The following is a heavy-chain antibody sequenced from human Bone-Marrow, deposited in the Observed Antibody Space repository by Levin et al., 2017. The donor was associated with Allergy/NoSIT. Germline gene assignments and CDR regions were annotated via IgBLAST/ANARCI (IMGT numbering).Heavy chain of an antibody. CDR3: ARDYDFWSGYYTGQLYYFDY. D-gene: IGHD3-3*01. J-gene: IGHJ4*02. Sequence: PSETLSLTCAVSGYSISSGYYWGWIRQPPGKGLEWIGSIYHSGSTYYNPSLKSRVTISVDTSKNQFSLKLSSVTAADTAVYYCARDYDFWSGYYTGQLYYFDYWGQGTLVTVSS. V-gene: IGHV4-38-2*02. CDR1: GYSISSGYY. CDR2: IYHSGST.